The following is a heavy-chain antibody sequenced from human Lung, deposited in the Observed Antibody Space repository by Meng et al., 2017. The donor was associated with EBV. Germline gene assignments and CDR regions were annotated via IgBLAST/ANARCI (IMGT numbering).Heavy chain of an antibody. CDR1: GYTFTGYY. Sequence: QVVQCGAEWKKPGASLKGAFKASGYTFTGYYMNWVRQAPGQGLEWMGWINPNSGGTNYAQKFQGWVTMTRDTSISTAYMELSRLRSDDTAVYYCARDWEGSWAVFDYWGQGTLVTVSS. CDR2: INPNSGGT. V-gene: IGHV1-2*04. CDR3: ARDWEGSWAVFDY. D-gene: IGHD6-13*01. J-gene: IGHJ4*02.